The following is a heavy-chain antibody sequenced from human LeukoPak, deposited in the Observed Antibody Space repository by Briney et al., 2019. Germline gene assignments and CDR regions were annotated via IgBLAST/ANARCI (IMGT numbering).Heavy chain of an antibody. CDR3: ARVLGMENSSGWPYYFDY. CDR2: IYSGGST. Sequence: GGSLRLSCAASGFTVSSNYMSWVRQAPGKGLEWVSVIYSGGSTYYADSVRGRFTISRDNSKNTLYLQMNSLRAEDTAVYYCARVLGMENSSGWPYYFDYWGQGTLVTVSS. J-gene: IGHJ4*02. D-gene: IGHD6-19*01. V-gene: IGHV3-53*01. CDR1: GFTVSSNY.